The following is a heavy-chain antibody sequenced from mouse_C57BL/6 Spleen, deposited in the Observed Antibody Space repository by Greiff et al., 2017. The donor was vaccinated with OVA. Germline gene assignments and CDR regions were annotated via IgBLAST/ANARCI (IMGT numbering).Heavy chain of an antibody. CDR2: ISSGGDYI. Sequence: DVHLVESGEGLVKPGGSLKLSCAASGFTFSSYAMSWVRQTPEKRLEWVAYISSGGDYIYYADTVKGRFTISRDNARNTLYLQMSSLKSEDTAMYYCTRIYDGYSRAMDYWGQGTSVTVSS. CDR1: GFTFSSYA. J-gene: IGHJ4*01. V-gene: IGHV5-9-1*02. D-gene: IGHD2-3*01. CDR3: TRIYDGYSRAMDY.